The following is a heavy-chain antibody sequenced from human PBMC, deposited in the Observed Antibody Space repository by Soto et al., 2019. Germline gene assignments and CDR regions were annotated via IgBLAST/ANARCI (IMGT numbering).Heavy chain of an antibody. J-gene: IGHJ5*02. D-gene: IGHD3-10*01. CDR2: ISSNGGST. V-gene: IGHV3-64D*08. CDR3: VKDQHPGDMNGSDP. CDR1: AFTFSSYS. Sequence: GVSPRLSFSASAFTFSSYSMHWVRHASGKGLEYVSAISSNGGSTYYADSVKGRFTLSRDNSKHTLYLQMSSLRAEDTGVYYFVKDQHPGDMNGSDPWGQGTLVTVSS.